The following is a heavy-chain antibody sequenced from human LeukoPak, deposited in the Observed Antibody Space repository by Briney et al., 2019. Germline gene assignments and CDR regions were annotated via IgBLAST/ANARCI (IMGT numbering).Heavy chain of an antibody. J-gene: IGHJ3*02. Sequence: PGGSLRLSCAASGFTFSSYAMSWVRQAPGKGLEWVSSISSSSSYIYYADSVKGRFTISRDNAKNSLYLQMNSLRAEDTAVYYCARDKTTTLDAFDIWGQGTMVTVSS. D-gene: IGHD4-17*01. V-gene: IGHV3-21*01. CDR1: GFTFSSYA. CDR2: ISSSSSYI. CDR3: ARDKTTTLDAFDI.